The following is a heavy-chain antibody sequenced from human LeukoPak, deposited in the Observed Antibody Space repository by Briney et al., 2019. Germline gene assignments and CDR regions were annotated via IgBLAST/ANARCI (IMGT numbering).Heavy chain of an antibody. Sequence: ASVTVSCKASGGTFSSYAISWVRQAPGQGLEWMGGIIPIFGTANYAQKFQGRVTITADESTSTAYMELSSLRSEDTAVYYCASPGPNTGMVLMANYYFDYWGQGTLVTVSS. CDR3: ASPGPNTGMVLMANYYFDY. CDR1: GGTFSSYA. J-gene: IGHJ4*02. D-gene: IGHD5-18*01. V-gene: IGHV1-69*13. CDR2: IIPIFGTA.